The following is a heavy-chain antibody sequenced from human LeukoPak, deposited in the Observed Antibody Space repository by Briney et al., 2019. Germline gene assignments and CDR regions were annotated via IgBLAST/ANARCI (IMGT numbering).Heavy chain of an antibody. J-gene: IGHJ6*02. Sequence: PGGSLRLSCAASGFTFSSYSLNWVRQAPGKGLEWVSFISSSSNYIYYAESLKGRFTISRDNAKNSLYLQMNSLRADDTAVYYCARGGAYQLPRKGMDVWGQGTTVTVSS. D-gene: IGHD2-2*01. V-gene: IGHV3-21*01. CDR3: ARGGAYQLPRKGMDV. CDR1: GFTFSSYS. CDR2: ISSSSNYI.